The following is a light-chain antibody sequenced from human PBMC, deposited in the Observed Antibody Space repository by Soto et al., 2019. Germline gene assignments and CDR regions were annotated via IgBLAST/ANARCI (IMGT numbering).Light chain of an antibody. Sequence: QSVLTQPASVSGPPGQSITISCAGTRDDIGAYDYVSWYQQHPGNAPKLLVYEVTNRPSGVSDRFSGSKSGNTASLTISGLQAEDEAVYYCNSYTNSSAVVFGGGTKVTVL. CDR2: EVT. V-gene: IGLV2-14*01. CDR1: RDDIGAYDY. J-gene: IGLJ2*01. CDR3: NSYTNSSAVV.